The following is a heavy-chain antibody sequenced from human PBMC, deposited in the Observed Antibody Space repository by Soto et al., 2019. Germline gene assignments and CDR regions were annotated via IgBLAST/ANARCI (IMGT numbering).Heavy chain of an antibody. V-gene: IGHV1-46*03. CDR1: GYTFTSYY. Sequence: QVQLVQSGAEVKKPGASVKVSCKASGYTFTSYYMHWVRQAPGQGLEWMGIINPSGGSTNYAQKFEGRVTIPTDTSTSTVYMELSSLRSEDTAVYYCARGYPPRDPVGELPGAHWGQGTLVTVSS. CDR3: ARGYPPRDPVGELPGAH. CDR2: INPSGGST. J-gene: IGHJ4*02. D-gene: IGHD1-26*01.